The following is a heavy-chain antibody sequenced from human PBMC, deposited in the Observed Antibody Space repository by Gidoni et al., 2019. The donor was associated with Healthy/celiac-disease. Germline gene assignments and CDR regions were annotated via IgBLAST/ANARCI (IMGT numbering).Heavy chain of an antibody. CDR3: ARGLSRGFDY. D-gene: IGHD2-2*01. CDR1: GGSISSYY. J-gene: IGHJ4*02. V-gene: IGHV4-59*01. CDR2: IYYSGST. Sequence: QVKRQESGPGLVKPSETLSLTCTAPGGSISSYYWSWIRQPPGKGLEWIGYIYYSGSTNYNPSLKSRVTISVDTSKNQFSLKLSSVTAADTAVYYCARGLSRGFDYWGQGTLVTVSS.